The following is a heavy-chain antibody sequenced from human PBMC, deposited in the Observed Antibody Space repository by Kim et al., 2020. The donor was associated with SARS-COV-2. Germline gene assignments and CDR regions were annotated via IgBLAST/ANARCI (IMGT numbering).Heavy chain of an antibody. J-gene: IGHJ4*02. V-gene: IGHV5-51*01. Sequence: PPFQGQVTISADKSISTAYLQWSSLKASDTAMYYCARQHQDCRSTSCYDYWGQGTLVTVSS. D-gene: IGHD2-2*01. CDR3: ARQHQDCRSTSCYDY.